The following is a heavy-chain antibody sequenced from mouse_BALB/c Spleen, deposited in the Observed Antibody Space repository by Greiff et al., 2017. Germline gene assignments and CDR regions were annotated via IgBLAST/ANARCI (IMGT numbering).Heavy chain of an antibody. D-gene: IGHD3-1*01. V-gene: IGHV3-6*02. CDR2: ISYDGSN. J-gene: IGHJ4*01. Sequence: EVKLMESGPGLVKPSQSLSLTCSVTGYSITSGYYWNWIRQFPGNKLEWMGYISYDGSNNYNPSLKNRISITRDTSKNQFFLKLNSVTTEDTATYDCARDSSGTGYYAMDYWGQGTSVTVSS. CDR3: ARDSSGTGYYAMDY. CDR1: GYSITSGYY.